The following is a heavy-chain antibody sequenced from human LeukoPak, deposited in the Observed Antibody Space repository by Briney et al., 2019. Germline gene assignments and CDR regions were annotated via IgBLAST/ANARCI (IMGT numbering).Heavy chain of an antibody. V-gene: IGHV3-23*01. J-gene: IGHJ4*02. CDR2: ISGGGAGT. D-gene: IGHD6-6*01. CDR3: AKDRSRSSSPYYFDS. Sequence: AGGSLRLSCAASGLSFGFYAMSWVRQAPGKGLEWVSSISGGGAGTYYADSVRGRFTISRDNSKNTLYLQMDSLRAEDTALYYCAKDRSRSSSPYYFDSWGQGTLVTVSS. CDR1: GLSFGFYA.